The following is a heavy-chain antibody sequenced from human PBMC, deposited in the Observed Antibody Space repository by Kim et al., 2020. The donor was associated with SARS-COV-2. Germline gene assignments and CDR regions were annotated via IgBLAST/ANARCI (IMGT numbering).Heavy chain of an antibody. CDR2: INHTGST. J-gene: IGHJ1*01. V-gene: IGHV4-34*01. CDR1: GESLSGFQ. Sequence: SETLSLTCAVYGESLSGFQWSWIRQTPGKGLEWIGQINHTGSTKYNPSPKSRVSMSIDTSKKQFSLKLSSVTAADTAVYYCSTGAPGHWGQGTLVTVSP. CDR3: STGAPGH.